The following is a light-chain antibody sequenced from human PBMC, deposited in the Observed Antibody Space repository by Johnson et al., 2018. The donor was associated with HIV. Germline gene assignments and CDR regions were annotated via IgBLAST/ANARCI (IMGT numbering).Light chain of an antibody. CDR3: GTWDSSLSAGYV. CDR2: ENT. V-gene: IGLV1-51*02. CDR1: SSNIGNNY. J-gene: IGLJ1*01. Sequence: QSVLTQPPSVSAAPGQKVTISCSGSSSNIGNNYVSWYQHLPGTAPKLLIYENTKRPSGVPDRFSGSKSGSSATLGITGLQTGDEAGYYCGTWDSSLSAGYVFGTGTKVTVL.